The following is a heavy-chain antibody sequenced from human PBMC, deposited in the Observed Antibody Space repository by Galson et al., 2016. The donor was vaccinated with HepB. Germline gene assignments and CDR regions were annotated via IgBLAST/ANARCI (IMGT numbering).Heavy chain of an antibody. D-gene: IGHD3-22*01. CDR3: ASLLYDISVTRTFSI. CDR2: INPNRGDT. V-gene: IGHV1-2*02. CDR1: GYTFTDYY. J-gene: IGHJ3*02. Sequence: SVKVSCKASGYTFTDYYMHWVRQAPGQGLEWMGWINPNRGDTNYAQKFQGRVTMTRDTSISTAYMELSSMRSDDTAVYYCASLLYDISVTRTFSIWGPGTLITVSS.